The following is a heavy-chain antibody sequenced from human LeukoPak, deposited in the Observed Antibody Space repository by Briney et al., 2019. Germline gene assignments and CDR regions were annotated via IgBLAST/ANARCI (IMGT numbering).Heavy chain of an antibody. Sequence: GALRLSCAASGFTFSSYAMSWVRQAPGKGLGWVSAISGSGGSTYYADSVKGRFTISRDNSKNTLYLQMNSLRAEDTAVYYCAKERSSSSWYMVFDYWGQGTLVTVSS. CDR3: AKERSSSSWYMVFDY. V-gene: IGHV3-23*01. CDR2: ISGSGGST. D-gene: IGHD6-13*01. J-gene: IGHJ4*02. CDR1: GFTFSSYA.